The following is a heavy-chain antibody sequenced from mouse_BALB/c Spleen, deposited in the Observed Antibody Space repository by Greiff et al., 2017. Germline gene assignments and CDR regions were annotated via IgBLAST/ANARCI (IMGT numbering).Heavy chain of an antibody. Sequence: EVHLVESGPELVKPGASVKVSCKASGYAFTSYNMYWVKQSHGKSLEWIGYIDPYNGGTSYNQKFKGKATLTVDKSSSTAYMHLNSLTSEDSAVYYCARSRDYGYAMDYWGQGTSVTVSS. V-gene: IGHV1S135*01. J-gene: IGHJ4*01. CDR1: GYAFTSYN. CDR2: IDPYNGGT. D-gene: IGHD1-1*02. CDR3: ARSRDYGYAMDY.